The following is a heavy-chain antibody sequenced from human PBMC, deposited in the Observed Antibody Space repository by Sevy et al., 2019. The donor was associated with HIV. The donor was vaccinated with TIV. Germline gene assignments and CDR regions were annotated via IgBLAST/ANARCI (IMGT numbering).Heavy chain of an antibody. CDR1: GGTFSSYA. V-gene: IGHV1-69*13. Sequence: ASVKVSCKASGGTFSSYAISWVRQAPGQGLEWMGGIIPIFGTANYAQKFQGRVTITADESTSTAYMELSSLRSEDTAVYYCARDLGDGEAVGILDNWGQGTLVTVSS. J-gene: IGHJ4*02. D-gene: IGHD6-19*01. CDR2: IIPIFGTA. CDR3: ARDLGDGEAVGILDN.